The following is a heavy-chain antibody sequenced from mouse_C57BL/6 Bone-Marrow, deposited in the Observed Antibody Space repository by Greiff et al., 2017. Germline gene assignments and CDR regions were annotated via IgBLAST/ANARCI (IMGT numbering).Heavy chain of an antibody. J-gene: IGHJ2*01. V-gene: IGHV1-69*01. CDR2: IDPSDSYT. CDR3: ARELRPHYFDY. CDR1: GYTFTSYW. D-gene: IGHD3-2*02. Sequence: VQLQQPGAELVMPGASVKLSCKASGYTFTSYWMHWVKQRPGQGLEWIGEIDPSDSYTNYNQKFKGKSTLTVDKSSSTAYMQISSLTSEDSAVYYCARELRPHYFDYWGQGTTLTVSS.